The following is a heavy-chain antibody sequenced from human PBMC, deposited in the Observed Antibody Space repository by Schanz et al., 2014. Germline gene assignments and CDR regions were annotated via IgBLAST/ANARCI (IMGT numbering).Heavy chain of an antibody. CDR2: ISYEESDR. V-gene: IGHV3-30*04. CDR1: GFTFSRYA. D-gene: IGHD3-3*01. Sequence: QVQLVESGGGVVQPGRSLRLSCAASGFTFSRYALHWVRQAPGKGLEWVALISYEESDRHYADSVKGRFTISRDNSKNEMYLQMNSLRVEDTAVYYCARYGFRKFGVVYGLAVWGQGTTVTVS. J-gene: IGHJ6*02. CDR3: ARYGFRKFGVVYGLAV.